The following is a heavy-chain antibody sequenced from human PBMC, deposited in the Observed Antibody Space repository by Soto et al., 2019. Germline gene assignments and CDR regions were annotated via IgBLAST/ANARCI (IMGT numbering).Heavy chain of an antibody. J-gene: IGHJ4*02. V-gene: IGHV4-61*01. CDR3: ARDPLGSSIAARCRDY. D-gene: IGHD6-6*01. Sequence: QVQLQESGPGLVKPSETLSLTCTVSGGSVSSGSYYWSWIRQPPGKGLEWIGYIYYSGSTNYNPSLKSRVTISVDTSKNQFSLKLSSVTAADTAVYYCARDPLGSSIAARCRDYWGQGTLVTVSS. CDR1: GGSVSSGSYY. CDR2: IYYSGST.